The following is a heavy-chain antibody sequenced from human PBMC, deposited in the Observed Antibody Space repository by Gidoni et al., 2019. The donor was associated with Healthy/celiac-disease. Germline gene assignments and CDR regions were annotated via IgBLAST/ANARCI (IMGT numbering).Heavy chain of an antibody. D-gene: IGHD6-6*01. CDR1: GFPFSSYA. CDR2: ISGSGGST. Sequence: EVQLLESGGGLVQPGGSLRLSCAASGFPFSSYAMSWVRQAPGKGLEWVSAISGSGGSTYYADAVKGRFTISRDNSKNTLYLQMNSLRAEDTAVYYCAKDAWDIAARLWGSDYWGQGTLVTVSS. CDR3: AKDAWDIAARLWGSDY. V-gene: IGHV3-23*01. J-gene: IGHJ4*02.